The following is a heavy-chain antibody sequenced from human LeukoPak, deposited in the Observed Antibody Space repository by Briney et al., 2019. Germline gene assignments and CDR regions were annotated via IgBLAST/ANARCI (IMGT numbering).Heavy chain of an antibody. CDR2: IIPIFGTA. D-gene: IGHD6-13*01. V-gene: IGHV1-69*13. Sequence: AAVTVSFMASGGTFIIYAISWVRQAPGQGVEWMGGIIPIFGTANYTQKFQGRVTITADESTRTAYMELSRLRDEDTAVDFCAKLKTPPAAGHDFRGQGTLVTVSS. J-gene: IGHJ4*02. CDR1: GGTFIIYA. CDR3: AKLKTPPAAGHDF.